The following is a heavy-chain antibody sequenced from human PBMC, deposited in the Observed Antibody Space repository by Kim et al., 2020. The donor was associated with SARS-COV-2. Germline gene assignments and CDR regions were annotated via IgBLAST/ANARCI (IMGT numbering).Heavy chain of an antibody. CDR3: ARTSADALEI. J-gene: IGHJ3*02. V-gene: IGHV1-18*01. D-gene: IGHD2-2*01. CDR2: NT. Sequence: NTNYAQKLQGRVTMTTDTSTRTAYMELRSLRADDTAVYYCARTSADALEIWGQGTMVTVSS.